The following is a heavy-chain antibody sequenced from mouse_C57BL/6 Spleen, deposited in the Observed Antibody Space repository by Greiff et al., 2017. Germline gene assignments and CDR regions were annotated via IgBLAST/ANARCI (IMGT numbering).Heavy chain of an antibody. Sequence: QVQLQQPGAELVKPGASVKMSCKASGYTFTSYWITWVKQRPGQGLEWIGDIYPGSGSTNYNEKFKSKAPLTVDTSSSTAYMQLSSLTSEDSAVYYCARLAYDYDGNYFDYWGQGTTLTVSS. V-gene: IGHV1-55*01. CDR2: IYPGSGST. D-gene: IGHD2-4*01. J-gene: IGHJ2*01. CDR3: ARLAYDYDGNYFDY. CDR1: GYTFTSYW.